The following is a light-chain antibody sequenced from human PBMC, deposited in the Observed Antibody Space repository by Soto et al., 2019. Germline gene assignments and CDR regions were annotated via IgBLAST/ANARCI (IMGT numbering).Light chain of an antibody. V-gene: IGKV3-11*01. CDR3: QQYYNWPPTWT. Sequence: NVLSQSPATLSLTPGERATLSCRASQSVSSYLAWYQQKPGQPPRLLIYGASSRATGIPDRFSGSGSGTDFTLTISRLEPEDFAVYYCQQYYNWPPTWTFAQGTKVDI. CDR2: GAS. J-gene: IGKJ1*01. CDR1: QSVSSY.